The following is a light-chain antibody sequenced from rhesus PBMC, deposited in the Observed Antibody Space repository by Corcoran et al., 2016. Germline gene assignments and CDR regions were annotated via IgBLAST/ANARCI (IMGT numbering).Light chain of an antibody. CDR1: QGISSG. J-gene: IGKJ2*01. V-gene: IGKV1-19*01. CDR3: QLYDDLPYS. CDR2: YAS. Sequence: DIQMTQSPSSLSASVGDKVTITCHASQGISSGLAWYQQKPGKAPKPLIYYASSLKSGVPSRFSGSGYGTDYTLTIRSLQPEDFATYYCQLYDDLPYSFGQGTKVEVK.